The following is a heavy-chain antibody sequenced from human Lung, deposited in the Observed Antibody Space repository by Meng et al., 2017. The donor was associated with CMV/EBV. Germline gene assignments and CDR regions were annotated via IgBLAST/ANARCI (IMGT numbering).Heavy chain of an antibody. J-gene: IGHJ4*02. CDR2: LIAVFDKT. CDR3: ARGRRNEPLFDY. V-gene: IGHV1-69*13. CDR1: GGSFSTHN. Sequence: VQLVQFGAEVKKPGYSVKAACNTPGGSFSTHNFSWVRQAPGQGLEWMGGLIAVFDKTKAAPRFQDRVTFTADESTSTAYMELSSLTFDDTAVYFCARGRRNEPLFDYWGQGTLVTVSS. D-gene: IGHD1-14*01.